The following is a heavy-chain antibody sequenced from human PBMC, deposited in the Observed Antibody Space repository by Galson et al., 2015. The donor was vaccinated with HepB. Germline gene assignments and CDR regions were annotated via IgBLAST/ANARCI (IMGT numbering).Heavy chain of an antibody. V-gene: IGHV3-30*18. CDR3: AKSIGVVPAAPFDY. J-gene: IGHJ4*02. D-gene: IGHD2-2*01. Sequence: SLRLSCAASGFTFSSYAMHWVRQAPGKGLEWVAVISYDGSNKYYADSVKGRFTISRDNSKNTLYLQMNSLRAEDTAVYYCAKSIGVVPAAPFDYWGQGTLVTVSS. CDR2: ISYDGSNK. CDR1: GFTFSSYA.